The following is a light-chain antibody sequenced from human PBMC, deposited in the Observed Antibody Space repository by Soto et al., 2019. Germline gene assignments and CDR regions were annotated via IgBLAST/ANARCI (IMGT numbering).Light chain of an antibody. CDR1: QRISNW. J-gene: IGKJ1*01. CDR3: QQYTPDSPWT. CDR2: DAS. Sequence: DIQMTQSPSSLSASVGDRVTITCRASQRISNWLAWYQQKLGKAPKLLIYDASSLESGVPSRFSGSGSGTEFTLTISSLQPDDFATYYCQQYTPDSPWTFGQGTKV. V-gene: IGKV1-5*01.